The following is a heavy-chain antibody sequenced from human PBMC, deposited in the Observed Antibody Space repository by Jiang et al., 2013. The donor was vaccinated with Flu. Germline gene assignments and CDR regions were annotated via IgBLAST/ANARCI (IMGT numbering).Heavy chain of an antibody. CDR1: GGSISRGDYY. J-gene: IGHJ4*02. CDR3: ARKPLFGVVDY. D-gene: IGHD3-3*01. CDR2: ISDSGDT. Sequence: GPGLVKPSQTLSLTCAVSGGSISRGDYYWSWVRQSPGKGLEFIGYISDSGDTFYNPSLRGRVTISADTSKNQFSLRLGSVAAADTGVYYCARKPLFGVVDYWGQGTLVTVSS. V-gene: IGHV4-30-4*01.